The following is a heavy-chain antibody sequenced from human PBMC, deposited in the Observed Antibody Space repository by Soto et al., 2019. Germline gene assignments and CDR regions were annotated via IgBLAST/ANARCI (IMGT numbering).Heavy chain of an antibody. V-gene: IGHV1-3*01. CDR2: INAGTGNT. Sequence: ASVKVSCKASGFTFTDYALHWVRQAPGHRLEWMGRINAGTGNTDYSQNFQGRVTITRDASASTVYMELSSLTSEDTAVYYCARVIGYCGADGDCLWYYFDSWGQGTLVTVS. CDR3: ARVIGYCGADGDCLWYYFDS. CDR1: GFTFTDYA. J-gene: IGHJ4*02. D-gene: IGHD2-21*02.